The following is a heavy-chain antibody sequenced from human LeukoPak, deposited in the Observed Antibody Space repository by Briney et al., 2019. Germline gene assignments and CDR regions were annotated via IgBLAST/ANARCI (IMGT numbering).Heavy chain of an antibody. CDR1: GCTFSSYS. V-gene: IGHV3-21*01. CDR3: ARALVPAASPTGYMDV. J-gene: IGHJ6*03. Sequence: GGSLRLSCAASGCTFSSYSMNWVRQAPGKGLEWVSSISSSSSYIYYSDSVKGRFTISRDNAKNSLYLQMNSLRPEDTAVYYCARALVPAASPTGYMDVWGKGTTVTVSS. CDR2: ISSSSSYI. D-gene: IGHD2-2*01.